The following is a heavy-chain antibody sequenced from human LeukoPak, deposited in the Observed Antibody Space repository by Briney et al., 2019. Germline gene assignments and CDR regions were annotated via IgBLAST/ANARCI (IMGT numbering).Heavy chain of an antibody. D-gene: IGHD5-18*01. V-gene: IGHV4-34*01. CDR1: GVSFRSYY. J-gene: IGHJ4*02. CDR2: INHSGST. Sequence: SETLSLTCVVSGVSFRSYYWSWVRQPPGKGLEWIGEINHSGSTNYHPSLKGRVTISVDTSKSQFSLRLTSVTAADTGVYYCARVGETALAPVAWWGQGTLVTVSS. CDR3: ARVGETALAPVAW.